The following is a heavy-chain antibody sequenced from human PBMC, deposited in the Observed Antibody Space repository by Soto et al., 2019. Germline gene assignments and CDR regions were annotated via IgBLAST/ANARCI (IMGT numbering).Heavy chain of an antibody. Sequence: VQLVQSGAEVKKPGSSVKVSCKASGGTFSSYAISWVRQAPGQGLEWMGGIIPIFGTTNYAQKFQGRVSMTEDKSTSTAYMEQSSLRSEDTAVYYCSRKALTTLATGDYYAVMYVWGQGTTVTVSS. V-gene: IGHV1-69*06. CDR3: SRKALTTLATGDYYAVMYV. CDR1: GGTFSSYA. J-gene: IGHJ6*02. CDR2: IIPIFGTT. D-gene: IGHD3-9*01.